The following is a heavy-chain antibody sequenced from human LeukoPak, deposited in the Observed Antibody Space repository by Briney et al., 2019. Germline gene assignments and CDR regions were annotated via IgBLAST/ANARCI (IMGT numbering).Heavy chain of an antibody. Sequence: GESLKISCKVSGYSFTSYWIAWVRRMPGKGLELMGIIYPADSDTKYGPSFQGQVTISDDKSITTAYLQLNSLKATDTAMYYCARRAFDSSTYYYWSYFDYWGQGTLVTVSS. CDR2: IYPADSDT. D-gene: IGHD3-22*01. CDR3: ARRAFDSSTYYYWSYFDY. CDR1: GYSFTSYW. V-gene: IGHV5-51*01. J-gene: IGHJ4*02.